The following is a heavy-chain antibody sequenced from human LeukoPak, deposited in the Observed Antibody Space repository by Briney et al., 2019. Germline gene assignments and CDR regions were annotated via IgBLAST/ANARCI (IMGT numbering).Heavy chain of an antibody. CDR1: GVSFDDYY. V-gene: IGHV4-34*01. CDR3: TRMTTGHDY. CDR2: INHSGYT. D-gene: IGHD4-17*01. Sequence: PSETLSLAFAVSGVSFDDYYWSWVRQTPGKGREWFGEINHSGYTNDSPSLKSRVTLSIDTSNKQFSLNLRSVTVADAGIYYCTRMTTGHDYWGQGTLVTVSS. J-gene: IGHJ4*02.